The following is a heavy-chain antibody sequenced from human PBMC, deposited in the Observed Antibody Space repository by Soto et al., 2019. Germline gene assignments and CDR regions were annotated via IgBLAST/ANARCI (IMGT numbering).Heavy chain of an antibody. CDR2: ISSSSSYI. CDR3: ARGEIVITIFGVVGSGMDV. Sequence: PGGSLRLSCAASGFTFSSYSMNWVRHAPGKGLEWVSSISSSSSYIYYADSVKGRFTISRDNAKNSLYLQMNSLRAEDTAVYYCARGEIVITIFGVVGSGMDVWGQGTTVTVSS. V-gene: IGHV3-21*01. D-gene: IGHD3-3*01. J-gene: IGHJ6*02. CDR1: GFTFSSYS.